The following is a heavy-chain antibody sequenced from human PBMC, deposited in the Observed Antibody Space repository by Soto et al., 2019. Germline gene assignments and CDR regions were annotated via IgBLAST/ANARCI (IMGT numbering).Heavy chain of an antibody. J-gene: IGHJ6*02. CDR1: GYSFTDYH. D-gene: IGHD2-8*01. CDR3: ARGDSTDCSNGVCSFFYNHDMDV. V-gene: IGHV1-2*04. CDR2: INPKSGGT. Sequence: ASVKVSCKAPGYSFTDYHIHWVRQAPGQGLEWLGRINPKSGGTSTAQKFQGWVTMTTDTSISTASMELTRLTSDDTAIYYCARGDSTDCSNGVCSFFYNHDMDVWGQGTTVTFSS.